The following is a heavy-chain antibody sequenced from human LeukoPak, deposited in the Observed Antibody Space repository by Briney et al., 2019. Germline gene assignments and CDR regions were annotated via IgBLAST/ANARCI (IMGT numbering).Heavy chain of an antibody. CDR1: GFTFSSYS. CDR2: ISSSSSTI. D-gene: IGHD5-12*01. J-gene: IGHJ4*02. Sequence: PGGSLRLSCAASGFTFSSYSMNWVRQAPGKGLEWVSYISSSSSTIYYADSVKGRFTISRDNAKNSLYLQMNSLRAEDTAVYYCARGENNSDSGYDLYYFDYWGQGTLVTVSS. V-gene: IGHV3-48*01. CDR3: ARGENNSDSGYDLYYFDY.